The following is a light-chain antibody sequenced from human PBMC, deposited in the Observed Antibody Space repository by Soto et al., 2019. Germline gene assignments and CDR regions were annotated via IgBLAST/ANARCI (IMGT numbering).Light chain of an antibody. J-gene: IGKJ4*01. CDR3: QQYNSYLLT. CDR1: QSVSSN. V-gene: IGKV3-15*01. CDR2: GAS. Sequence: EIVMTQSPATLSVSPGERATLSCRASQSVSSNLAWYQQKPGQAPRLLIYGASTRATGIPARFSGSGSGTEFTLPISSLQSEDFAVYYCQQYNSYLLTFGGVTKVDIK.